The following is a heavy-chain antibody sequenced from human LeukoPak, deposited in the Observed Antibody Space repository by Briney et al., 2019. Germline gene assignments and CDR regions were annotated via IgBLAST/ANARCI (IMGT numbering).Heavy chain of an antibody. D-gene: IGHD2-2*01. Sequence: SGPTLVKPTQTLTLTCTFSGFSLSTSGVGVGWIRQPPGKALEWLALIYWNDDKRYSPSLKSRLTITKDTSKNQVVLTMTNMDPVDTATCYCAHIRCSSTSCYAYNLDYWGQGTLVTVSS. J-gene: IGHJ4*02. CDR1: GFSLSTSGVG. CDR3: AHIRCSSTSCYAYNLDY. V-gene: IGHV2-5*01. CDR2: IYWNDDK.